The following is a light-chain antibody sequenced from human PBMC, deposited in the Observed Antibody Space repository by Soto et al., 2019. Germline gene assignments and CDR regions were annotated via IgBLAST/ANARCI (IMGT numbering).Light chain of an antibody. V-gene: IGKV3-15*01. CDR2: GAS. CDR1: QSVSSN. Sequence: EIVMTQSPATLSVSPGERATLSCRASQSVSSNLAWYQQNPGQAPRLLIYGASTRATGIPARFSGSGSGTEFTLTISSLQSEDFAVYYCQQYRTFGQGTKVEI. CDR3: QQYRT. J-gene: IGKJ1*01.